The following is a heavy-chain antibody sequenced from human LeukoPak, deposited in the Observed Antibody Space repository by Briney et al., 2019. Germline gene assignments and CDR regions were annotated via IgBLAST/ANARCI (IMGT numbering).Heavy chain of an antibody. CDR1: GFTVSSNY. CDR3: ARDNTPAVDY. CDR2: INQDVSEL. D-gene: IGHD2-2*01. Sequence: GGSLRLSCAASGFTVSSNYMSWVRQAPGKGLEWVANINQDVSELYYVDSVKGRFTISRDNAKNPLYLQMNSLRAEDTAVYYCARDNTPAVDYWGQGTLVTVSS. V-gene: IGHV3-7*01. J-gene: IGHJ4*02.